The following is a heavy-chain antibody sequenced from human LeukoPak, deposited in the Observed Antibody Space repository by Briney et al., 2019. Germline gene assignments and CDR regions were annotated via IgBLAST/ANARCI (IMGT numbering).Heavy chain of an antibody. Sequence: GGSLRLSRAASGFTFSSYWMSWVRQAPGKGLEWVANIKQDGSEKYYVDSVKGRFTISRDNAKNSLYLQMNSLRAEDTAVYYCARGKSGYAFDIWGQGTMVTVSS. CDR2: IKQDGSEK. CDR1: GFTFSSYW. V-gene: IGHV3-7*01. D-gene: IGHD3-3*01. CDR3: ARGKSGYAFDI. J-gene: IGHJ3*02.